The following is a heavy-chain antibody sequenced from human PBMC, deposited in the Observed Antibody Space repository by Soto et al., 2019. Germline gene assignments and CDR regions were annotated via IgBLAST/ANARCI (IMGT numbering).Heavy chain of an antibody. J-gene: IGHJ4*02. Sequence: QVQLVQSGAEVKKPGSSVKVSCKASGGTFSSYAISWVRQAPGQGLEWMGGIIPIFGTANYAQKFQGRVTITANESTGTAYMELSSLRSEDTAVYYCARDRRRGGPEGYWGQGTLVTVSS. CDR2: IIPIFGTA. CDR3: ARDRRRGGPEGY. D-gene: IGHD2-15*01. V-gene: IGHV1-69*01. CDR1: GGTFSSYA.